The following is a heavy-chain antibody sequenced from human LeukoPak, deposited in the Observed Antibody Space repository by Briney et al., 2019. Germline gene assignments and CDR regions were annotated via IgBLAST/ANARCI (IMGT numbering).Heavy chain of an antibody. V-gene: IGHV1-24*01. CDR3: ATVLGLDDILTGYYLY. J-gene: IGHJ4*02. D-gene: IGHD3-9*01. CDR2: FDPEDGET. Sequence: ASVKVSCKVSGYTLTELSMHWARQAPGKGLEWMGGFDPEDGETIYAQKFQGRVTMTEDTSTDTAYMELSSLRSEDTAVYYCATVLGLDDILTGYYLYWGQGTLVTVSS. CDR1: GYTLTELS.